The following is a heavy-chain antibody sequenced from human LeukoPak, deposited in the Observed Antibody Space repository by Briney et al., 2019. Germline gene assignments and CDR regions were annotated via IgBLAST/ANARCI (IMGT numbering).Heavy chain of an antibody. V-gene: IGHV1-2*06. CDR1: GYRFSNYG. Sequence: GASVKVSCKASGYRFSNYGISWVRQAPGQGLEWMGRINPNSGGTNYAQKFQGRVTMTRDTSISTAYMELSRLRSDDTAVYYCARGPLPFNWFDPWGQGTLVTVSS. CDR2: INPNSGGT. J-gene: IGHJ5*02. CDR3: ARGPLPFNWFDP. D-gene: IGHD1-26*01.